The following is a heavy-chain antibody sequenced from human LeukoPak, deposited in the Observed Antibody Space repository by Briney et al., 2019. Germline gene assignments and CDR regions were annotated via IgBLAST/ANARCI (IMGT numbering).Heavy chain of an antibody. V-gene: IGHV1-69*13. CDR3: ARGEQQLVLNWFDP. J-gene: IGHJ5*02. Sequence: SVKVSCKASGGTFSSYAISWVRQAPGQGLEWMGGIIPIFGTANYAQKFQGRVTITADESTSTAYMELSSLRSEDTAVYYCARGEQQLVLNWFDPWGQGTLVTVSS. CDR1: GGTFSSYA. D-gene: IGHD6-13*01. CDR2: IIPIFGTA.